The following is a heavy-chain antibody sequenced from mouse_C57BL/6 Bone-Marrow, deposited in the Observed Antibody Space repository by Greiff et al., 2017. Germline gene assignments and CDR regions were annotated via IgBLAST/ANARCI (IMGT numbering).Heavy chain of an antibody. Sequence: QVQLQQSGAELARPGASVKLSCKASGYTFTSYGISWVKQRTGQGLEWIGEIYPRSGNTYYNEKFKGTATLTADKSSSTACMELRSLTSEDSAVYFCAGWGDYDVGCAYWGQGTLVTVSA. D-gene: IGHD2-4*01. J-gene: IGHJ3*01. V-gene: IGHV1-81*01. CDR1: GYTFTSYG. CDR3: AGWGDYDVGCAY. CDR2: IYPRSGNT.